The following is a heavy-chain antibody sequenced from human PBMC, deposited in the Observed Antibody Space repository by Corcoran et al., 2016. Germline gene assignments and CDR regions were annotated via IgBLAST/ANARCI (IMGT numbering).Heavy chain of an antibody. CDR3: ARVTGYYYDSSGYYYLDY. Sequence: QVQLQQWGAGLLKPSETLSLTCAVYGGSFSGYYWSWIRQPPGKGLEWIGEINHSGSTNYNPSLKSRVTISVDTSKNQFSLKLSSVTAADTAVYYCARVTGYYYDSSGYYYLDYWGQGTLVTVSS. CDR1: GGSFSGYY. V-gene: IGHV4-34*01. D-gene: IGHD3-22*01. CDR2: INHSGST. J-gene: IGHJ4*02.